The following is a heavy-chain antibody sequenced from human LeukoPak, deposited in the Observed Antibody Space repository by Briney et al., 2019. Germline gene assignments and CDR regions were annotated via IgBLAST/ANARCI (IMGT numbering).Heavy chain of an antibody. CDR1: GFTVSSNY. CDR3: ARDSYGAMNY. V-gene: IGHV3-53*04. J-gene: IGHJ4*02. D-gene: IGHD4-17*01. Sequence: GGSRRLSCADSGFTVSSNYMSWVRQAPGKGLEWVSVIYSGGSTYYADSVKGRFTISRHNSKNTLYLQMNSLRAEDTAVYYCARDSYGAMNYWGQGTLVTVSS. CDR2: IYSGGST.